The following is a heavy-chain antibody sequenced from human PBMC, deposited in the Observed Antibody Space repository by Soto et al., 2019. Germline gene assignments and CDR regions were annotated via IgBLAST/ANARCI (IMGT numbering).Heavy chain of an antibody. J-gene: IGHJ6*02. Sequence: PSYTLPLAISFCGGTVGSGCYYWRLIRQPPGKGLEWIGNIYYSGNTYYNPPLKSRLIISIDTSKNQFSLKVGSVTAADTAVYYCASSSLYGMDVWGQGTTVTVSS. CDR1: GGTVGSGCYY. V-gene: IGHV4-30-4*01. CDR2: IYYSGNT. CDR3: ASSSLYGMDV.